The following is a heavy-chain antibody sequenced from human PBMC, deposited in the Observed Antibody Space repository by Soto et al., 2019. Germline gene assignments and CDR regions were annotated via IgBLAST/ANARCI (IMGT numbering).Heavy chain of an antibody. D-gene: IGHD2-2*01. CDR1: GFTFINFA. V-gene: IGHV3-23*01. J-gene: IGHJ1*01. CDR3: AKATHNAEGGYCRSTSCAAEYFQN. CDR2: ILSGGT. Sequence: EVQLLESGGGLVQPGGSLRLSCAASGFTFINFARSWFRRPPGRGREWVSPILSGGTSYAASVRGRFTFSRDNSKNTLSLQMNSLRAEDTAVYYCAKATHNAEGGYCRSTSCAAEYFQNWGQGTRVSVSS.